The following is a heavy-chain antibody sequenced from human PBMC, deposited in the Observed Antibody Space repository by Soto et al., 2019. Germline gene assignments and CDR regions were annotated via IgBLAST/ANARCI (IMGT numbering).Heavy chain of an antibody. Sequence: SETLSLTCAVYGGSFSGYYWSWIRQPPGKGLEWIGQINHSGGTNYNPSLKSRVTISVDTSKNHFSLDLSSVTAADTAVYYCARGWAVAATPFQHWGQGTLVTVSS. D-gene: IGHD6-19*01. CDR2: INHSGGT. CDR1: GGSFSGYY. J-gene: IGHJ1*01. V-gene: IGHV4-34*01. CDR3: ARGWAVAATPFQH.